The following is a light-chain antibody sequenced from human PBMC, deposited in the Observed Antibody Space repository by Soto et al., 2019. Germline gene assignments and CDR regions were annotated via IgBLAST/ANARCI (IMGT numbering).Light chain of an antibody. Sequence: EIVLTQSPGTLSLSPGERATLSCRASQSVRSTYLACYQQKPVPAPRLLIFSASSRATGIPDRFRGSGSGTDFTLTISRLEPEDFAVYYCQQYGSSPPEWTFGQGTKVDI. J-gene: IGKJ1*01. CDR3: QQYGSSPPEWT. CDR2: SAS. V-gene: IGKV3-20*01. CDR1: QSVRSTY.